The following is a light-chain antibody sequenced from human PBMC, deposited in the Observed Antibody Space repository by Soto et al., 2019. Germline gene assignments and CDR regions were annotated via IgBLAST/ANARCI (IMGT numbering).Light chain of an antibody. V-gene: IGLV2-14*03. CDR2: DVS. CDR3: RAYATSNSRQLD. CDR1: SSEVGGYNY. J-gene: IGLJ1*01. Sequence: QSVLTQPASVSGSPGRSITISCTGTSSEVGGYNYVSWYQHHPGKAPKLMIYDVSNRPSGVSNRFSVSKSGNSASLCMSGLQSEDETDYDWRAYATSNSRQLDLGTGTKVTV.